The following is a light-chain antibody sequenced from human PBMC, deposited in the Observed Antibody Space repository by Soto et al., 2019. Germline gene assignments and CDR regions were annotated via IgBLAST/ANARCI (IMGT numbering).Light chain of an antibody. CDR1: LNITTF. Sequence: DIQMTQSPSSLSASVGDRVTITCRASLNITTFVNWYQHKAGEAPKLLIYAASSLQRGVPSRFSGSGSGTDFTLTITSLQPEDFATYYCQQSYTVPFTFGPGTKVDFK. V-gene: IGKV1-39*01. J-gene: IGKJ3*01. CDR3: QQSYTVPFT. CDR2: AAS.